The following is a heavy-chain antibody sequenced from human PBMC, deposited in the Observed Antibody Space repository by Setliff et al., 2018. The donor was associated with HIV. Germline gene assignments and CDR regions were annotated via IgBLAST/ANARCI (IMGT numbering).Heavy chain of an antibody. CDR3: ARVRIPLYYFDY. V-gene: IGHV1-3*01. Sequence: ASVKVSCKASGYTFTSYAMHWVRQAPGQRLEWMGWINAGNGNTKYSQKFQGRVTITRDTSTSTAYMELRSLRSDDTAVYHCARVRIPLYYFDYWGQGTLVTVSS. CDR1: GYTFTSYA. D-gene: IGHD2-21*01. J-gene: IGHJ4*02. CDR2: INAGNGNT.